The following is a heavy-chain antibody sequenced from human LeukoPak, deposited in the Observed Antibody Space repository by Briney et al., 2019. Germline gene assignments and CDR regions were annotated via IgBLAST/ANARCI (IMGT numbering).Heavy chain of an antibody. Sequence: ASVKVSCKASGYTFTSYGISWVRQAPGQGPEWMGWISAYNGNTNYAQKLQGRVTMTTDTSTSTAYMELRSLRSDDTAVYYCARLYYGGNWFDPWGQGTLVTVSS. CDR1: GYTFTSYG. D-gene: IGHD4-23*01. CDR3: ARLYYGGNWFDP. V-gene: IGHV1-18*01. CDR2: ISAYNGNT. J-gene: IGHJ5*02.